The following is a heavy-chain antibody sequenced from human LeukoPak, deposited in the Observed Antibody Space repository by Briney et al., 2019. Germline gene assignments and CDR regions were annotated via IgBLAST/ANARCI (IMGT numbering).Heavy chain of an antibody. V-gene: IGHV1-2*02. CDR3: ARDDGGYDNGRHPYYFDY. CDR1: GYTFTGYY. D-gene: IGHD5-12*01. Sequence: ASVKVSCKASGYTFTGYYMHWVRQAPGQGLEWMGWINPNSGGTNYAQKFQGRVTMTRDTSISTAYMELSRLRSDDTAVYYCARDDGGYDNGRHPYYFDYWGQGTLVTVSS. J-gene: IGHJ4*02. CDR2: INPNSGGT.